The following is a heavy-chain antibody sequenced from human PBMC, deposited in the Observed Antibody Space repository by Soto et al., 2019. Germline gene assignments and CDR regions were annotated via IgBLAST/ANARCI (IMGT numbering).Heavy chain of an antibody. CDR1: GGSISSYY. CDR3: ARHADGSGSYYNSPFDP. CDR2: IYYSGST. J-gene: IGHJ5*02. Sequence: SETLSLTCTVSGGSISSYYWSWIRQPPGKGLEWIGYIYYSGSTNYNPSLKSRVTISVDTSKNQFSLKLSSVTAADTAVYYCARHADGSGSYYNSPFDPWGQGTLVTVSS. D-gene: IGHD3-10*01. V-gene: IGHV4-59*08.